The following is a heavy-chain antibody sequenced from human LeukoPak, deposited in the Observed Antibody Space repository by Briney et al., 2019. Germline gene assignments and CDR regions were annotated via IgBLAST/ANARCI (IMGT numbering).Heavy chain of an antibody. J-gene: IGHJ4*02. CDR2: IIPIFGTA. Sequence: SVKVSCKASGGTFSSYAISWVRQAPGQGLEWMGGIIPIFGTANYAQKFQGRVTITADKSTSTAYMELSSLRSEDTAVYYCARDPSSTGRDPRWGVTAKDYWGQGTLVTVSS. D-gene: IGHD2-21*02. CDR1: GGTFSSYA. CDR3: ARDPSSTGRDPRWGVTAKDY. V-gene: IGHV1-69*06.